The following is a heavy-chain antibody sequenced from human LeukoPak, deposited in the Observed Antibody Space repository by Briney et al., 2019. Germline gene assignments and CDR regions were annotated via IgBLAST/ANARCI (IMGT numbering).Heavy chain of an antibody. CDR1: GGSISSSSYY. J-gene: IGHJ3*01. D-gene: IGHD3-22*01. CDR3: THDSSGFA. Sequence: SETLSLTCTVSGGSISSSSYYWGWIRQPPGKGLEWIGSIDYSGSTHYNPSLKSRVTISVDTSKNQFSLKLSSVTAADTAVYYCTHDSSGFAWGQGTMVTVSS. V-gene: IGHV4-39*07. CDR2: IDYSGST.